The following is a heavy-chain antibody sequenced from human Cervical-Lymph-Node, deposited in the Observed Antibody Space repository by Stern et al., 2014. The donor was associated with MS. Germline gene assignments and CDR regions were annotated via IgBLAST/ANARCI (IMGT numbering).Heavy chain of an antibody. D-gene: IGHD3-10*01. CDR2: ISTRSTTI. CDR3: ASRITISHYYYGMDV. J-gene: IGHJ6*02. V-gene: IGHV3-48*01. CDR1: GFTFSSHS. Sequence: EVQLVESGGGLVQPGGSLRLSCAASGFTFSSHSMNWVRQAPGKGLEWVSYISTRSTTIHYADSVKGRFNISRDNANNSLYLQMNTLRAEDTAVYYCASRITISHYYYGMDVWGQGTTVTVSS.